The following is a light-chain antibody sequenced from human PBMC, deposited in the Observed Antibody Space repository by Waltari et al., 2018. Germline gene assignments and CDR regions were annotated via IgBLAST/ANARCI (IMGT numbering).Light chain of an antibody. J-gene: IGKJ1*01. Sequence: DIVLTQSPGTLSLSPGDRATLSCRASQSVVSNSLAWYQQKPGQAPRLLIYDASSRATGIPDRFSGSGSVTDFTLTISRLEPEDFGVYHCQQYGRSRTFGQGTKVEIK. CDR3: QQYGRSRT. CDR2: DAS. V-gene: IGKV3-20*01. CDR1: QSVVSNS.